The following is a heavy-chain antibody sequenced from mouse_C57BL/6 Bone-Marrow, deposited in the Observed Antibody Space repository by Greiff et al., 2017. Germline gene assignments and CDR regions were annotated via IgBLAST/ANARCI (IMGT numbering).Heavy chain of an antibody. Sequence: EVKVVESGGGLVKPGGSLKLSCAASGFTFSSYAMSWVRQTPEKRLEWVATISDGGSYTYYPDNVKGRFTISRDNAKNNLYLQMSHLKSEDTAMYYCAREGPTVVGAYWGQGTLVTVSA. CDR2: ISDGGSYT. CDR3: AREGPTVVGAY. J-gene: IGHJ3*01. D-gene: IGHD1-1*01. V-gene: IGHV5-4*01. CDR1: GFTFSSYA.